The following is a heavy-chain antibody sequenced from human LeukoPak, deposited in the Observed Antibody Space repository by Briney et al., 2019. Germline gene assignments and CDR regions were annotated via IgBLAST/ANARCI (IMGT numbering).Heavy chain of an antibody. CDR3: ARDVSGSYYDGSDY. D-gene: IGHD1-26*01. V-gene: IGHV4-59*01. CDR2: IYNSGRA. J-gene: IGHJ4*02. Sequence: SETLSLTCTVSGGSISTYYWSWIRQPPGKGLEWIGYIYNSGRANYNPSLKSRVTISVDMSNNQFSLKLRSVTAADTAVYYCARDVSGSYYDGSDYWGQGAPVTVSS. CDR1: GGSISTYY.